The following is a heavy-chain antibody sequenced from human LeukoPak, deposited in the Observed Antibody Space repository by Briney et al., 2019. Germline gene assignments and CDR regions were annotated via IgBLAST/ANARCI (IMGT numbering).Heavy chain of an antibody. V-gene: IGHV4-39*07. Sequence: PSETLSLTCTVSGDSISTSNSYWGGIRQPPGKGLEWIGEINHSGSTNYNPSLKSRVTISVDTSKNQFSLKLSSVTAADTAVYYCARGPRWLQERGRSFDIWGQGTMVTVSS. CDR1: GDSISTSNSY. D-gene: IGHD5-24*01. J-gene: IGHJ3*02. CDR3: ARGPRWLQERGRSFDI. CDR2: INHSGST.